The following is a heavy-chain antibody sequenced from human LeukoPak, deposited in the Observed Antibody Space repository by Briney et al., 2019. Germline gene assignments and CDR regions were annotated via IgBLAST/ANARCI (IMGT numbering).Heavy chain of an antibody. V-gene: IGHV1-69*04. J-gene: IGHJ6*02. D-gene: IGHD3-3*01. CDR1: GGTFSSYA. Sequence: GAAVKVSCKASGGTFSSYAISWVRQAPGQGLEWMGRIIPILGIAKYAQKFQGRVTITADKSTSTAYMELSSLRSEDTAVYYCARDLGSYYDFWSGYPWYYGMDVWGQGTTVTVSS. CDR2: IIPILGIA. CDR3: ARDLGSYYDFWSGYPWYYGMDV.